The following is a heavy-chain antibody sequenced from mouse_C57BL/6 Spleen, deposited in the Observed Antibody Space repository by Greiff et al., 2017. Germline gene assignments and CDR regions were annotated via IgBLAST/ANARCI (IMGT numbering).Heavy chain of an antibody. J-gene: IGHJ2*01. Sequence: SGAELVRPGASVTLSCKASGYTFTDYEMHWVKQTPVHGLEWIGAIDPETGGTAYNQKFKGKAILTADKSSSTAYMELRSLTSEDSAVYYCTRSRHYYGSSWGDYWGQGTTLTVSS. CDR2: IDPETGGT. D-gene: IGHD1-1*01. CDR3: TRSRHYYGSSWGDY. CDR1: GYTFTDYE. V-gene: IGHV1-15*01.